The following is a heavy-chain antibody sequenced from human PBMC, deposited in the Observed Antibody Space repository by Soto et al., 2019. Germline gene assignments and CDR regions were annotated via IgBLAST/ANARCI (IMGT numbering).Heavy chain of an antibody. CDR1: GFTFSGHW. V-gene: IGHV3-74*03. CDR3: AREAGYCSRTSCYRRAFDT. CDR2: INTDGGSS. Sequence: EVQLVESGGDLVQPGGSLRLSWAASGFTFSGHWMHWVRQVPGNGLEWVSRINTDGGSSAYADSVKGRFTISRDNAKNTLYLQMNGLRADDTAVYYCAREAGYCSRTSCYRRAFDTWGQGTTVTVSS. J-gene: IGHJ3*02. D-gene: IGHD2-2*01.